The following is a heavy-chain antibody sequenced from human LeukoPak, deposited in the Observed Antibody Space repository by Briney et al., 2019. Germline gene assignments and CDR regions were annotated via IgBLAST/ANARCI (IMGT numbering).Heavy chain of an antibody. J-gene: IGHJ4*02. D-gene: IGHD2-2*01. CDR2: INPNSGGT. V-gene: IGHV1-2*02. CDR3: ARAEGFVRSTSADY. CDR1: GYTFTGYY. Sequence: ASVKVSCKASGYTFTGYYMHWVRQAPGQGLEWMGWINPNSGGTNYAQKFQGRVTMTRETSISTAYMELRRLRSDDTAVYYCARAEGFVRSTSADYWGQGTLVTVSS.